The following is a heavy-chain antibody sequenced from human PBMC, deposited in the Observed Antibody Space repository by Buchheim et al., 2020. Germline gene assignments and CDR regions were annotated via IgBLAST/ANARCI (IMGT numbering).Heavy chain of an antibody. CDR2: INKDGNEK. D-gene: IGHD4-17*01. CDR1: GFTFSGYW. V-gene: IGHV3-7*01. J-gene: IGHJ4*02. CDR3: ARDWRVGYSTGTTLGY. Sequence: EVQLVESGGGLVQPGGSLRLSCAASGFTFSGYWMSWVRQAPGKGLEWVANINKDGNEKYYVDSVRGRFTISRDNAKNSLSLLMISLRAEDTAVYYCARDWRVGYSTGTTLGYWGQGAL.